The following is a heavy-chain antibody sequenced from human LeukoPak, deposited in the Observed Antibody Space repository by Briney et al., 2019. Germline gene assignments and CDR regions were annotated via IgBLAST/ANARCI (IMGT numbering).Heavy chain of an antibody. CDR2: ISYDGSNK. CDR3: ANIGDRFDL. J-gene: IGHJ2*01. CDR1: GFTFSSYG. Sequence: GGSLRLSCAASGFTFSSYGMHWVRQAPGKGLEWVAVISYDGSNKYYADSVKGRFTISRDNAKNSLILQMNSLRADDTGVYYCANIGDRFDLWGRGTLVTVSS. V-gene: IGHV3-30*18. D-gene: IGHD4-17*01.